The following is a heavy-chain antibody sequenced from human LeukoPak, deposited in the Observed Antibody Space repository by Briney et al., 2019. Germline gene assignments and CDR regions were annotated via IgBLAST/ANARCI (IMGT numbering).Heavy chain of an antibody. D-gene: IGHD3-10*01. Sequence: SETLSPTCAVSGYSLSSGYYWGWIRQPPGKGLAWIGSLYHTGGTCYNPSPKSPVTISVDTSRTQFPLKLSSVTAADTAVYYCARYYYGSGNYPQHWGQGTLVTVSS. CDR1: GYSLSSGYY. V-gene: IGHV4-38-2*01. CDR3: ARYYYGSGNYPQH. J-gene: IGHJ1*01. CDR2: LYHTGGT.